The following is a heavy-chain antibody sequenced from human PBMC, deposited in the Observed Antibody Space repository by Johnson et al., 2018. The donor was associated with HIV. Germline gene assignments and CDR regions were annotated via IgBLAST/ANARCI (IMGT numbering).Heavy chain of an antibody. CDR2: ISNDGSIK. Sequence: VESGGGLVQPGRSLRLSCAASGFTFDDYAMHWVRQAPGKGLEWVAFISNDGSIKFSADSVKGRFTISKDNSKNTLYLQMNSLRPEDTAVYYCVQGVPNPAGAFDIWGRGTMVTVSS. D-gene: IGHD6-19*01. CDR3: VQGVPNPAGAFDI. J-gene: IGHJ3*02. CDR1: GFTFDDYA. V-gene: IGHV3-30-3*01.